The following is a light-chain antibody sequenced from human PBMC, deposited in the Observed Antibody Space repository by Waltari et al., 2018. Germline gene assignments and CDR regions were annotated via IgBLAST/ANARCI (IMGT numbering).Light chain of an antibody. CDR1: SSDVGGYNH. CDR3: NSYTSGRTWV. V-gene: IGLV2-14*03. Sequence: QSALTQPASVSGSPGQSIIISCTGTSSDVGGYNHVSWFLHHPGKAPKLMIHDVNKRPAGVSSRFSGSKAVNTASLTIAGLQAEDEAIYYCNSYTSGRTWVFGGGTRLTVL. CDR2: DVN. J-gene: IGLJ3*02.